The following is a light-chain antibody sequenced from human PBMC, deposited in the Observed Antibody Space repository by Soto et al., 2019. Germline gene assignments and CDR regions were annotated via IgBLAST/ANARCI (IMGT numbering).Light chain of an antibody. J-gene: IGKJ2*02. Sequence: EIVLTQSPGTLSLSPGERATLSCRASQSVSSSYLAWYQQKPGQAPRLLIYGSSSRATGIPDRFSGSGSATDFTLTLSRLEPVDFAVYYCLQSGPSSCTFGQGTKLEIK. CDR2: GSS. CDR1: QSVSSSY. CDR3: LQSGPSSCT. V-gene: IGKV3-20*01.